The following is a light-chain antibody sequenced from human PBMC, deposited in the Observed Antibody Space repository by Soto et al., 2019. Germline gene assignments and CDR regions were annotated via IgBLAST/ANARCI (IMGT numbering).Light chain of an antibody. V-gene: IGKV3-11*01. J-gene: IGKJ5*01. Sequence: EVVLTQSPATLSLSPGERATLSCRASQNVDRYLAWFQQKPGQAPRLLISDASNRATGIPDRFSGSGSGTDFTLTSSSLEAEDSAVYYCQQRRNWPPITFGQGTRLEIK. CDR3: QQRRNWPPIT. CDR2: DAS. CDR1: QNVDRY.